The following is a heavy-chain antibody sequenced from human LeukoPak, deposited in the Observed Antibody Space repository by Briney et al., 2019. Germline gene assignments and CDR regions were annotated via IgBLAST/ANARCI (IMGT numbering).Heavy chain of an antibody. V-gene: IGHV5-10-1*01. CDR2: IDTRDSYT. D-gene: IGHD1-7*01. Sequence: GESLKISRKGSGYRFTSHWISWGRQMPGKGPEWKGRIDTRDSYTNYSPSSQGHVTISADKSISTAYLQWSSLKASDNAMYYCAQSRITGTTDWFDPWGQGTLVTVSS. CDR1: GYRFTSHW. J-gene: IGHJ5*02. CDR3: AQSRITGTTDWFDP.